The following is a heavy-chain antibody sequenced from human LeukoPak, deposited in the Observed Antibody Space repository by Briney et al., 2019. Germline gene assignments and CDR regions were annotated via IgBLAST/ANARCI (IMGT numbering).Heavy chain of an antibody. CDR1: GITFSNYY. CDR3: ATDDYRGLGY. Sequence: GGSLILSCVTSGITFSNYYMHWVRQVPGEGLVWVSHIIQDGSVTSYADSVKGRFTISRDNAKNTVYLQLNNLRAEDTAVYYCATDDYRGLGYWGQGTLVTVCS. J-gene: IGHJ4*02. CDR2: IIQDGSVT. D-gene: IGHD3-16*01. V-gene: IGHV3-74*01.